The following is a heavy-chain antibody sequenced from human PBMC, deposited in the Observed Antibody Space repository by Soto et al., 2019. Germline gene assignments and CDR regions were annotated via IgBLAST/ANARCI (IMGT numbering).Heavy chain of an antibody. CDR3: GKVEDCSGGSCYGKY. V-gene: IGHV3-23*01. CDR1: GFTFSRHA. Sequence: GSLRLSCAASGFTFSRHAMNWVRQAPGKGLEWVSAISGSGGTTYYADSVKGRLTISRDNSKNTLYLQLNSLRAEDTAIYFCGKVEDCSGGSCYGKYWGQGTLVTVSS. CDR2: ISGSGGTT. J-gene: IGHJ4*02. D-gene: IGHD2-15*01.